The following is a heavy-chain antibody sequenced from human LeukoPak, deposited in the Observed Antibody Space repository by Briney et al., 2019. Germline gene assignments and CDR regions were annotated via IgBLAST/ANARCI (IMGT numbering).Heavy chain of an antibody. Sequence: SETLSLTCTVSGGSISSYYWSWIRQPPGKGLEWIGYISYSGDTKYNPSLKSRVTISADTSKTHFSLKLTSVTAADTAVYYCARSGSGHGEFFQYWGQGTLVTVSS. CDR3: ARSGSGHGEFFQY. D-gene: IGHD2-15*01. V-gene: IGHV4-59*01. CDR1: GGSISSYY. CDR2: ISYSGDT. J-gene: IGHJ1*01.